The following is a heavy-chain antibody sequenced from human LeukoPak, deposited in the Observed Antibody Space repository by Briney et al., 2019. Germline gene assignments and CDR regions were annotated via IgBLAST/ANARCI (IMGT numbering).Heavy chain of an antibody. D-gene: IGHD2-15*01. CDR1: GESLNSYY. J-gene: IGHJ4*02. Sequence: PSETLSLTCAVYGESLNSYYWSWVRQPSGEGLEWIGEIYESGTTKYNPSLKSRVAISMVPSKQQFSLRLSSTAADTAVYYCARGAWATRLASWGLGTPVIVSS. CDR3: ARGAWATRLAS. CDR2: IYESGTT. V-gene: IGHV4-34*01.